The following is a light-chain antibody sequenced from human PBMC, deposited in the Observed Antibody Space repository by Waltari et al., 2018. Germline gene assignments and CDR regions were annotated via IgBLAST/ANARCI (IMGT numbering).Light chain of an antibody. V-gene: IGLV2-14*03. CDR3: SSYTTSSPLYV. CDR1: SRDIGGYDY. Sequence: QSALTQPASVSGSPGQSITISCTGTSRDIGGYDYVSWYQQHPGKAPKRMIYSVNNRPSGVSHRFSGSKSGNTASLTISGLQAEDEADYYCSSYTTSSPLYVFGTGTKVTVL. J-gene: IGLJ1*01. CDR2: SVN.